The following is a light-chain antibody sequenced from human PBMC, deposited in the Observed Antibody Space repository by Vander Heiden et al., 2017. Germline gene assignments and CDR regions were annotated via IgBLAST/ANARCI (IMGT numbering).Light chain of an antibody. CDR1: HSILHTKGYNG. J-gene: IGKJ2*01. CDR3: MQALQSPDT. V-gene: IGKV2-28*01. CDR2: LGS. Sequence: IVMPQSPLPLPVTPGERASISCRSGHSILHTKGYNGLEWYLQKLGQSPQLLIYLGSKRASGVPDRCSGSESGTDCTLKISRVEAEDVWLYYFMQALQSPDTFGQGTKLE.